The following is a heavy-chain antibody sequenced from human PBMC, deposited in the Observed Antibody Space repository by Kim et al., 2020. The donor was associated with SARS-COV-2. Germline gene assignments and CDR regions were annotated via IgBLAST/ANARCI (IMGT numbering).Heavy chain of an antibody. J-gene: IGHJ4*02. D-gene: IGHD6-19*01. CDR2: ISRNSGSI. CDR3: AKDFSSGWKALYYFDY. Sequence: GGSLRLSCAASGFTFDDYAMHWVRQAPGKGLEWVSGISRNSGSIGYTDSVKGRFTISRDNAKNSLYLQMNSLRAEDTALYYCAKDFSSGWKALYYFDYWGQGTLVTVSS. CDR1: GFTFDDYA. V-gene: IGHV3-9*01.